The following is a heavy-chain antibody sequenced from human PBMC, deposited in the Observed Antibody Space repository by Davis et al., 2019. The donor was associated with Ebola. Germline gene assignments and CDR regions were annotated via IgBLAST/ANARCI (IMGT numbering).Heavy chain of an antibody. Sequence: SVKASCKASGGTFSSYAISWVRQAPGQGLEWMGRIIPILGIANYAQKFQGRVTITADKSTSTAYMELSSLRSEDTAVYYCANAGYSGYEYYYYGMDVWGQGTTVTVSS. J-gene: IGHJ6*02. D-gene: IGHD5-12*01. CDR2: IIPILGIA. CDR3: ANAGYSGYEYYYYGMDV. V-gene: IGHV1-69*04. CDR1: GGTFSSYA.